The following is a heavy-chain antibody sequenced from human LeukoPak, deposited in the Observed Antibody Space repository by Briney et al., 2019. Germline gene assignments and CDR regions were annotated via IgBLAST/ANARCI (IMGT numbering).Heavy chain of an antibody. CDR3: ARGIGQQLSDSDY. Sequence: GGSLRLSCAAYGFTIRSYSMTWVRQAPGKVLEWDSAIGISSTYIYYADSVKGRFTISGDNAENSLYLQMNSLRAEDTAVYYCARGIGQQLSDSDYWGQGTLVTVSS. CDR1: GFTIRSYS. V-gene: IGHV3-21*01. D-gene: IGHD3-22*01. CDR2: IGISSTYI. J-gene: IGHJ4*02.